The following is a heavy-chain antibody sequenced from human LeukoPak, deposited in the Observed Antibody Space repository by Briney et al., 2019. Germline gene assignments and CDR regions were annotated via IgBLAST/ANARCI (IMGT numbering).Heavy chain of an antibody. J-gene: IGHJ5*02. V-gene: IGHV4-34*01. CDR3: ARASWTDWFDP. Sequence: PSETLSLTCAVYGGSFSGYYWSWIRQPPGKGLEWIGEINHSGSTNYNPSLKSRVTISVDTSKNQFPLKLSSVTAADTAVYYCARASWTDWFDPWGQGTLVTVSS. CDR2: INHSGST. D-gene: IGHD3/OR15-3a*01. CDR1: GGSFSGYY.